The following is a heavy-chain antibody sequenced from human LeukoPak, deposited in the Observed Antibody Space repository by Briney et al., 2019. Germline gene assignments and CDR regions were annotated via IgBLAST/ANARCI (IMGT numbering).Heavy chain of an antibody. Sequence: GSLRLSCAASGFNFSSYSMNWVRQAPGKGLEWVSSINSSSSYIYYADSVKGRFTISRDNAKNSLYLQMNSLRAEDTAVYYCAKGGIYSSGWYDRRVDYWGQGTLVTVSS. CDR1: GFNFSSYS. D-gene: IGHD6-19*01. J-gene: IGHJ4*02. CDR2: INSSSSYI. CDR3: AKGGIYSSGWYDRRVDY. V-gene: IGHV3-21*01.